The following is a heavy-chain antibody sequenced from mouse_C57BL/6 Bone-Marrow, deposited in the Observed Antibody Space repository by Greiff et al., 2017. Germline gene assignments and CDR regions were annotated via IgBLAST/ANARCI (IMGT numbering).Heavy chain of an antibody. Sequence: EVKVVESGGGLVKPGGSLKLSCAASGFTFSSYAMSWVRQTPEKRLEWVATISDGGSYTYYPDNVKGRFTISRDNAKNNLYLQMSHLKSEDTAMYYCARGCDYYAMDYWGQGTSVTVSS. CDR1: GFTFSSYA. CDR2: ISDGGSYT. CDR3: ARGCDYYAMDY. V-gene: IGHV5-4*03. D-gene: IGHD3-3*01. J-gene: IGHJ4*01.